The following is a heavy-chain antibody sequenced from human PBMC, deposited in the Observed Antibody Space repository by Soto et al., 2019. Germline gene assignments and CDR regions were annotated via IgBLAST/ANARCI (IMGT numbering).Heavy chain of an antibody. D-gene: IGHD2-2*01. CDR1: GFNVSSNY. Sequence: EVQLVESGGGLIQPGGSLRLSCAASGFNVSSNYMSWVRQAPGKGLEWLSVIYSGGSTYYAESVKGRFTISRDNSKNTLNLQMKDLRVEDTAVYYCARGPHVGISTSWGQGTLVTVSS. J-gene: IGHJ4*02. V-gene: IGHV3-53*01. CDR3: ARGPHVGISTS. CDR2: IYSGGST.